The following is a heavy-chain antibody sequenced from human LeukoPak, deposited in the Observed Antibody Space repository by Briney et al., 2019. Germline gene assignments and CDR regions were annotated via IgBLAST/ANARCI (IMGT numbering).Heavy chain of an antibody. D-gene: IGHD2-15*01. J-gene: IGHJ4*02. CDR2: IYHSGST. Sequence: SETLSLTCTVSGYSISSGYYWGWIRQPPGKGLEWIGSIYHSGSTYYNPSLKSRVTISVDTSKNQFSLKLSSVTAADTAVYYCARIYCSGGSCQNDYWGQGTLVTVSS. V-gene: IGHV4-38-2*02. CDR3: ARIYCSGGSCQNDY. CDR1: GYSISSGYY.